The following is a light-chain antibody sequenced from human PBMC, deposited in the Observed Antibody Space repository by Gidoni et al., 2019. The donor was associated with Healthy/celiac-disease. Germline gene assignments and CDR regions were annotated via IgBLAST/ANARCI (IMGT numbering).Light chain of an antibody. CDR2: DAS. V-gene: IGKV3-11*01. CDR1: QSVSSY. Sequence: EIVLPPSAATLSLSPGERATLSCRASQSVSSYLAWYQQKPGQAPRLLIYDASNRATGIPARFSGSGSGTDFTLTISSLEPEDFAVYYCQQRSNWPPLTFGGGTKVEIK. CDR3: QQRSNWPPLT. J-gene: IGKJ4*01.